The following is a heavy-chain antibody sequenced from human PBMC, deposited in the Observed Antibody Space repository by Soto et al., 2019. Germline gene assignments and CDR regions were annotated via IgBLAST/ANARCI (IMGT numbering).Heavy chain of an antibody. CDR3: ARVDQWELTYYFDY. CDR1: GFTFSGSA. D-gene: IGHD1-26*01. Sequence: GGSLRLSCAASGFTFSGSAMHWVRQASGKGLEWVGRIRSKANSYATAYAASVKGRFTISRDDSKKTAYLQMNSLKTEDTAVYYCARVDQWELTYYFDYWGQGTLVTVSS. CDR2: IRSKANSYAT. J-gene: IGHJ4*02. V-gene: IGHV3-73*01.